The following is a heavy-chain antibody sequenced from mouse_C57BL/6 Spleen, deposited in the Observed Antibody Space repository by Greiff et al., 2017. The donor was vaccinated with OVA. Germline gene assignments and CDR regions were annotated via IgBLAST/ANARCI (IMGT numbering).Heavy chain of an antibody. D-gene: IGHD2-4*01. CDR2: INPNNGGT. CDR3: ASGLRREGYAMDY. Sequence: VQLQQSGPELVKPGVSVKISCKASGYTFTDYYMNWVKQSHGKSLEWIGDINPNNGGTSYNQKFKGKATLTVDKSSSTAYMELRSLTSEDSAVYYCASGLRREGYAMDYWGQGTSVTVSS. CDR1: GYTFTDYY. V-gene: IGHV1-26*01. J-gene: IGHJ4*01.